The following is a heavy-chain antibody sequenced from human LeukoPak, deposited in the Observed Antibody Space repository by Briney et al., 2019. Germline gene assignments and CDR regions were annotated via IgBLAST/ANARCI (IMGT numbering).Heavy chain of an antibody. CDR3: VKDGWDY. D-gene: IGHD2-2*03. Sequence: GGSLRLSCAAPGFIFSNYGMHWVRQAPGKGLDWVAFIRKDGSNNYYADSVKGRFTISRDNSKNTLSLQMNSLRVEDTAVYYCVKDGWDYWGQGTLVTVSS. V-gene: IGHV3-30*02. J-gene: IGHJ4*02. CDR1: GFIFSNYG. CDR2: IRKDGSNN.